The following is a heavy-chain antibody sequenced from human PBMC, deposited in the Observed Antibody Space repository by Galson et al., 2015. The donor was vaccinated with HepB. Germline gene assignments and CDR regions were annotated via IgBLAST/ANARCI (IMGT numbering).Heavy chain of an antibody. CDR1: GYTFTSYG. CDR2: ISAYNGKI. Sequence: SVKVSCKASGYTFTSYGISWVRQAPGQGLEWMRWISAYNGKINYAEKFQGRVTMTTDTPTSTAYMELRSLRSDDTAVYYCARDEFQEWAGLDYLWYFSDVRGNGTTVTVAS. D-gene: IGHD2-8*02. J-gene: IGHJ6*04. CDR3: ARDEFQEWAGLDYLWYFSDV. V-gene: IGHV1-18*01.